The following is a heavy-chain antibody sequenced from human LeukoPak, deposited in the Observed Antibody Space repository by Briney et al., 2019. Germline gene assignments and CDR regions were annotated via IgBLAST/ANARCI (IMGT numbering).Heavy chain of an antibody. CDR1: GFTFSSYW. D-gene: IGHD5-18*01. J-gene: IGHJ5*02. Sequence: GGSLRLSCAASGFTFSSYWMHWVRHAPGKGLVWVSRINSDGSSTSYADSVKGRFTISRDNAKNTLYLQMNSLRAEDTAVYYCARDPHGYWWFDPWGQGTLVTVSS. V-gene: IGHV3-74*01. CDR2: INSDGSST. CDR3: ARDPHGYWWFDP.